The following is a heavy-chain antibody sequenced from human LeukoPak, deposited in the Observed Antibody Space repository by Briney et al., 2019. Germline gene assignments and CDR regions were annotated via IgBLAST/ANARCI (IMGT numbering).Heavy chain of an antibody. CDR2: INHSGST. CDR1: GGSISSSSYY. CDR3: ARDGWLQFQKGFDY. Sequence: SETLSLTCTVSGGSISSSSYYWGWIRQPPGKGLEWIGEINHSGSTNYNPSLKSRVTISVDTSKNQFSLKLSSVTAADTAVYYCARDGWLQFQKGFDYWGQGTLVTVSS. V-gene: IGHV4-39*07. D-gene: IGHD5-24*01. J-gene: IGHJ4*02.